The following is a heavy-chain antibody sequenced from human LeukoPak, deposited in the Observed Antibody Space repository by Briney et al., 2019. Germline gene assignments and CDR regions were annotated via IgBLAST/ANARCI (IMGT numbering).Heavy chain of an antibody. CDR2: IIPIFGTA. J-gene: IGHJ1*01. Sequence: SVKVSCKASGGTFSSYAISWVRQAPGQGLEWMGGIIPIFGTANYAQKFQGRVTITADKSTSTANMELSSLRSEDTAVYYCATAWSGWYEVYFQHWGQGTLVTVSS. V-gene: IGHV1-69*06. CDR1: GGTFSSYA. CDR3: ATAWSGWYEVYFQH. D-gene: IGHD6-19*01.